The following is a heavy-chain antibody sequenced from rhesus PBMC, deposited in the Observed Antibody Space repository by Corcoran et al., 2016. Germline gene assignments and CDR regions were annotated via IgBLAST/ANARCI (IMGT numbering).Heavy chain of an antibody. Sequence: HVPFKESGPARVKPTQTLTLTCCCSGFSLTTSGLLQGWCRQPPSKILAWLALIYWEDARRSNTSLKSRLSVSKDTSKNQVVLTRTNMDPMDTATSYCARRPVTTTFDYWGQGVLVTVSS. CDR2: IYWEDAR. V-gene: IGHV2-152*01. J-gene: IGHJ4*01. CDR3: ARRPVTTTFDY. CDR1: GFSLTTSGLL. D-gene: IGHD4-29*01.